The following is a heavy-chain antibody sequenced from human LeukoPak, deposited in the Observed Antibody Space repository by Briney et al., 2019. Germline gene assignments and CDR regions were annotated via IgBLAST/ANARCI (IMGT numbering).Heavy chain of an antibody. Sequence: GGSLRLSCAASGFTFSSYGMSWVRQAPGKGLEWVSAISGSGGTYYADSVKGRFTISRDNYKNTLYLQVNSLRAEDTAVYYCAKDGYSSGWYRFDYWGQGTLVTVSS. J-gene: IGHJ4*02. CDR2: ISGSGGT. V-gene: IGHV3-23*01. CDR3: AKDGYSSGWYRFDY. D-gene: IGHD6-19*01. CDR1: GFTFSSYG.